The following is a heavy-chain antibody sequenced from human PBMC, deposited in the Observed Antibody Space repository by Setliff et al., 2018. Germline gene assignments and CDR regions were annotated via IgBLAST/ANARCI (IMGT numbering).Heavy chain of an antibody. CDR1: GYTFTNHY. J-gene: IGHJ4*02. D-gene: IGHD3-22*01. CDR2: INPGGGST. CDR3: ARGYYDSYARYYVVGDY. V-gene: IGHV1-46*01. Sequence: ASVKVSCKASGYTFTNHYMHWVRQAPGQGLEWMGMINPGGGSTTYAQKFQGRVTMTRDTSTSTVHMELSSLRTEDTAVYYCARGYYDSYARYYVVGDYWGQGTPVTVSS.